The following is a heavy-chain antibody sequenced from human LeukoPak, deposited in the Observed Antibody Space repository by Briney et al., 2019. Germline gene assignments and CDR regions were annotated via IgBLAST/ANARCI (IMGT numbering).Heavy chain of an antibody. CDR2: IYYSGST. CDR1: GGSISSGDYS. CDR3: ARARAGDSPTGLNY. D-gene: IGHD4-17*01. J-gene: IGHJ4*02. Sequence: SETLSLTCTVSGGSISSGDYSWSWIRQPPGKGLEWIGYIYYSGSTYYNPSLKSRVTISVDTSKNQFSLKLSSVTAADTAVYYCARARAGDSPTGLNYWGQGTLVTVSS. V-gene: IGHV4-30-4*01.